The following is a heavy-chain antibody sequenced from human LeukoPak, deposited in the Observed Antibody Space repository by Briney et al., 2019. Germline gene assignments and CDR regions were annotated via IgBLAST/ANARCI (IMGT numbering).Heavy chain of an antibody. D-gene: IGHD3-10*01. CDR1: GFTFSAYW. J-gene: IGHJ4*02. Sequence: GGSLRLSCAASGFTFSAYWMNWVRQAPGKGLEWVANVNQDGSEKYYADSVKGRFTISRDNSKNTLYLQMNSLRAEDTAVYYCAKDSYYYGSGYYFDYWGQGTLVTVSS. V-gene: IGHV3-7*01. CDR2: VNQDGSEK. CDR3: AKDSYYYGSGYYFDY.